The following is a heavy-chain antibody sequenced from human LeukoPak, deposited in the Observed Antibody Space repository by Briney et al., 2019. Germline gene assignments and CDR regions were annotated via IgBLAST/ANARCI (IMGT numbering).Heavy chain of an antibody. CDR2: ISAYNGNT. V-gene: IGHV1-18*01. Sequence: ASGKVSCKASGYTFTSYGISGVRQAPAQGLEGRGWISAYNGNTNYAQKLQGRVTMTTDTSTSTAYMELRSLRSDDTAVYYCARAYCGGDCYSGVWGQGTLVTVSS. D-gene: IGHD2-21*02. CDR3: ARAYCGGDCYSGV. CDR1: GYTFTSYG. J-gene: IGHJ4*02.